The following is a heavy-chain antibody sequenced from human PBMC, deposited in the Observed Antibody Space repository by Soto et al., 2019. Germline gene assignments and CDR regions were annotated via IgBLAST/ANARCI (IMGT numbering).Heavy chain of an antibody. D-gene: IGHD6-19*01. J-gene: IGHJ5*02. V-gene: IGHV3-30-3*01. CDR1: GFTFSSYA. CDR2: ISYDGSNK. Sequence: VGSLRLSCAASGFTFSSYAMHCVRQAPGKGLEWVAVISYDGSNKYYADSVKGRFTISRDNSKNTLYLQMNSLRAEDTAVYYCARDGDEQWLATVNWFDPWGQGTLVTVSS. CDR3: ARDGDEQWLATVNWFDP.